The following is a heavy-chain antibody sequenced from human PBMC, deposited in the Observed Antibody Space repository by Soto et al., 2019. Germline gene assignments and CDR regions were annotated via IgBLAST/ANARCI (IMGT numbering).Heavy chain of an antibody. Sequence: QVQLVQSGAEVKKPGASVKVSCKASGYTFSTYDINWVRQATGQGLEWMGWMNPNSGNTGYAQNFQGRVTMTTNTAISTAYMELSSLRSEDTAVYYCARGDSVYDPRYGMEVWGQGTTVTVSS. D-gene: IGHD5-12*01. J-gene: IGHJ6*02. CDR3: ARGDSVYDPRYGMEV. CDR2: MNPNSGNT. V-gene: IGHV1-8*01. CDR1: GYTFSTYD.